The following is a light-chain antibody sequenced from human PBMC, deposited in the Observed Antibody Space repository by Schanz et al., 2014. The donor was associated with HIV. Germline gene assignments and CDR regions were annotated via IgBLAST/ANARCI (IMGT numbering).Light chain of an antibody. J-gene: IGKJ4*01. V-gene: IGKV3-11*01. CDR3: QERSNWPT. CDR2: DAS. Sequence: ETVMTQSPATLSVSPGERATLSCRASQTISRYLPWYQQKAGQAPRLLIYDASNRATGVPARFSGSGSGTEFTLTISSLEPEDSAVYYCQERSNWPTFGGGTKVEIK. CDR1: QTISRY.